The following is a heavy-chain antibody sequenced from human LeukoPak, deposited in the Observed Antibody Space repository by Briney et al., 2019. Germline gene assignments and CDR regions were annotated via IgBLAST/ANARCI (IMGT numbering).Heavy chain of an antibody. V-gene: IGHV1-2*02. D-gene: IGHD3-9*01. J-gene: IGHJ4*01. Sequence: GASVNVSCKASGYTFTGYYMHWVRQAPGQGLEWMGWINPNSGGTNYAQKFQGRVTMTRDTSISTAYMELSRLRSDDTAVYYCARVPYYDILTGYYPYWGQGALVTVSS. CDR3: ARVPYYDILTGYYPY. CDR2: INPNSGGT. CDR1: GYTFTGYY.